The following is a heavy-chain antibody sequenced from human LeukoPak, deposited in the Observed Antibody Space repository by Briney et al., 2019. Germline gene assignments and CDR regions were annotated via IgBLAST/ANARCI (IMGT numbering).Heavy chain of an antibody. D-gene: IGHD2-21*02. CDR3: ARLAVTQRDFDY. CDR2: INPNSGGT. J-gene: IGHJ4*02. Sequence: ASVKVSCKASGYTFTGYYMHWVRQAPGQGLEWMGRINPNSGGTNYAQKFQGRVTMTRDTSISTAYMELSRLRSDDTAVYYCARLAVTQRDFDYWGQGTLATVSS. V-gene: IGHV1-2*06. CDR1: GYTFTGYY.